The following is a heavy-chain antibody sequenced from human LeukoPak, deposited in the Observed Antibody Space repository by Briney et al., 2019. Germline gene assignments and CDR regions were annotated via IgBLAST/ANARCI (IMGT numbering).Heavy chain of an antibody. V-gene: IGHV3-48*01. D-gene: IGHD3-10*01. J-gene: IGHJ4*02. CDR3: ARGVAGSGSYYNVGFDF. Sequence: GGSLRLSCAASGFTFSSYSMNWVRQAPGKGLEWISYITSSSSSIHYADSMKGRFTAYRNNAKNAVYLQMNSVRVEDTAVYYCARGVAGSGSYYNVGFDFWGQGALVTVSS. CDR1: GFTFSSYS. CDR2: ITSSSSSI.